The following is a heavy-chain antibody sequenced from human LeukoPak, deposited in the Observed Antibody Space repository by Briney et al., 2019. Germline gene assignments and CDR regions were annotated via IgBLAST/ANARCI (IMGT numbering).Heavy chain of an antibody. V-gene: IGHV2-70*11. CDR1: GFSLSTSGMC. J-gene: IGHJ4*02. CDR2: IDWDDDR. CDR3: ARTRTGNYCDY. D-gene: IGHD7-27*01. Sequence: SGPALVKPTQTLTLTCTFSGFSLSTSGMCVSWIRQPPGTARECLARIDWDDDRYYTRSLTTGLTVSKDTSKNQVVLTMTDMDPVDTATYYCARTRTGNYCDYWGQGALVTVSS.